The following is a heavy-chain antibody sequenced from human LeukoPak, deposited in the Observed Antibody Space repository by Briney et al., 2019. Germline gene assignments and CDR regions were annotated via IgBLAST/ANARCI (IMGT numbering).Heavy chain of an antibody. J-gene: IGHJ3*01. Sequence: GGSLRLSCAASGFTFSSYGMHWVRQAPGKGLEWVAVIWYDGSNKYYADSVKGRFAISRDNSKNTLYLQMNSLRAEDTAVYYCARDTYYYDSSGYLGPWGQGTMVTVSS. CDR3: ARDTYYYDSSGYLGP. CDR1: GFTFSSYG. V-gene: IGHV3-33*01. D-gene: IGHD3-22*01. CDR2: IWYDGSNK.